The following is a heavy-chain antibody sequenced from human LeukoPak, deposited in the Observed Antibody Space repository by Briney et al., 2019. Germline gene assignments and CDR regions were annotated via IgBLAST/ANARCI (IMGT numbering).Heavy chain of an antibody. CDR3: ARDQGAYCGGDCYHSYWYFDL. V-gene: IGHV4-34*01. D-gene: IGHD2-21*02. Sequence: PSETLSLTCAVYGGSFSGYYWSWIRQPPGKGLEWIGEINHSGSTNYNPSLKSRVTISVDTSKNQFSLKLSSVTAADTAVYYCARDQGAYCGGDCYHSYWYFDLWGRGTLVTVSS. CDR2: INHSGST. J-gene: IGHJ2*01. CDR1: GGSFSGYY.